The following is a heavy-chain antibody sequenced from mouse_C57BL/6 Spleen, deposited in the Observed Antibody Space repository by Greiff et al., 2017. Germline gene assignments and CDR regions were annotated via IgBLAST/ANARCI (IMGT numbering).Heavy chain of an antibody. CDR2: IDPETGGT. CDR1: GYTFTDYE. CDR3: TRSGTGYFDV. D-gene: IGHD3-3*01. Sequence: QVQLQQSGAELVRPGASVTLSCKASGYTFTDYEMHWVKQTPVHGLEWIGAIDPETGGTAYNQKFKGKAILTADKSSSTAYIELRSLTSADSAVYYCTRSGTGYFDVWGTGTTVTVSS. J-gene: IGHJ1*03. V-gene: IGHV1-15*01.